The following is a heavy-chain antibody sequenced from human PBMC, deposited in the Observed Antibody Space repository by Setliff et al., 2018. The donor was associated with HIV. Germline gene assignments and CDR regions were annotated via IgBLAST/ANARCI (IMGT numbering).Heavy chain of an antibody. V-gene: IGHV3-33*01. CDR3: ARDFGSWLYGGSHWGFDH. D-gene: IGHD1-26*01. J-gene: IGHJ4*02. CDR2: IWSDGSNI. Sequence: PGGSLRLSCAASGFTFSDFGMHWVRQAPGKGLEWVAIIWSDGSNIYYADSVKGRFTITRDNSKNTLSLQMSSLRSDDTAVYYCARDFGSWLYGGSHWGFDHWGQGTLVTSPQ. CDR1: GFTFSDFG.